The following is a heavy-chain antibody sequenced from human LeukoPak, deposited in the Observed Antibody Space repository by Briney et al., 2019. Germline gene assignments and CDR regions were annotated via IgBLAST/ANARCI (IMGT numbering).Heavy chain of an antibody. Sequence: GGTLRLSCAASGFTFSSYGMSWVRQAPGKGLEWVSAISSSSSYIYYADSVKGRFTISRDNAKNSLYLQMNSLRAEDTAVYYCARRNDINWFDPWGQGTLVTVSS. CDR3: ARRNDINWFDP. J-gene: IGHJ5*02. CDR2: ISSSSSYI. V-gene: IGHV3-21*01. CDR1: GFTFSSYG. D-gene: IGHD3-9*01.